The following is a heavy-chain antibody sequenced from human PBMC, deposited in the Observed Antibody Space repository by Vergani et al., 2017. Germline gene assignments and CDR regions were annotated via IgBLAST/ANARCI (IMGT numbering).Heavy chain of an antibody. CDR3: ATGSSWHYFDY. CDR2: IYYSGST. CDR1: GDSIISRSYY. D-gene: IGHD6-13*01. V-gene: IGHV4-30-4*08. Sequence: QMQLQESGPGLVKASETLSLTCTVSGDSIISRSYYWGWIRQPPGKGLEWIGYIYYSGSTYYNPSLKSRVTISVDTSKNQFSLKLSSVTAADTAVYYCATGSSWHYFDYWGQGTLVTVSS. J-gene: IGHJ4*02.